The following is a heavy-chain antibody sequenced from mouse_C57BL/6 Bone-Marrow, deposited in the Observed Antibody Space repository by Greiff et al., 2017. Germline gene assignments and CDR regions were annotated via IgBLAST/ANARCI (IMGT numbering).Heavy chain of an antibody. Sequence: VQLQQSGPELVRPGASVPLSCKASGYTFTDYDMPWVKQTPLHGLEWIGAIDPEIGGTAYNQKFKGKAILTAAKSSTPAYMEPRSLTSADSASLYCTRSPFGVYFDYWGQGTTLTVSS. CDR3: TRSPFGVYFDY. CDR1: GYTFTDYD. CDR2: IDPEIGGT. V-gene: IGHV1-15*01. J-gene: IGHJ2*01.